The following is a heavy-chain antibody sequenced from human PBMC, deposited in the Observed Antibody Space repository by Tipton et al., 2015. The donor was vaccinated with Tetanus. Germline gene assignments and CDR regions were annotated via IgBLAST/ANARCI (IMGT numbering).Heavy chain of an antibody. Sequence: SLRLSCAASGFTFDDYAMHWVRQAPGKGLEWVSGISWNSGSIGYADSVKGRFTISRDNAKNSLYLQMNSLRAEDTALYYCAKGGSSSWWADAFDIWGQGTMVTVSS. J-gene: IGHJ3*02. CDR2: ISWNSGSI. CDR1: GFTFDDYA. CDR3: AKGGSSSWWADAFDI. V-gene: IGHV3-9*01. D-gene: IGHD6-13*01.